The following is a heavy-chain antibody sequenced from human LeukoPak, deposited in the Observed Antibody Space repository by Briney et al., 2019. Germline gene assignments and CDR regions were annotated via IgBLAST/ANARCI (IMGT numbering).Heavy chain of an antibody. Sequence: ASVKVSCKASGYTLTKYDISWVRQAPGQGLEWMGWISAYNGNTNYAQKLQDRVTMTTDTSTSTAYLEVRSLTSDDTAVYYCAPTAEAYTSWWKVWGQGTLVTVSS. D-gene: IGHD3-16*01. CDR1: GYTLTKYD. CDR3: APTAEAYTSWWKV. J-gene: IGHJ4*02. CDR2: ISAYNGNT. V-gene: IGHV1-18*01.